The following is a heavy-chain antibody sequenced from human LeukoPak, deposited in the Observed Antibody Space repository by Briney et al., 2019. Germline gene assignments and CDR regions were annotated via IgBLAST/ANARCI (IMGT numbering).Heavy chain of an antibody. D-gene: IGHD3-22*01. V-gene: IGHV4-4*07. CDR2: ICTSGST. Sequence: SETLSLTCTVSGGSISSYYWSWIRQPAGKGLEWIGRICTSGSTNYNPSLKSRVTMSVDTSKNQFSLKLSSVTAADTAVYYCARDHPWYYYDSSGYWDAFDIWGQGTMVTVSS. CDR3: ARDHPWYYYDSSGYWDAFDI. CDR1: GGSISSYY. J-gene: IGHJ3*02.